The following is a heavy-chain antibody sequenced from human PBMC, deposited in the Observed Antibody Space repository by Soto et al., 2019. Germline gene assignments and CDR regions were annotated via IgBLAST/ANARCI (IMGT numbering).Heavy chain of an antibody. Sequence: ASVKVSCKASGYTFTSYGISWVRQAPGQGLEWMGWISAYNGNTNYAQKLQGGVTMTTDTSTSTAYMELRSLRSDDTAVYYCARAVGCYSGCWFDPWGQGTLVTVSS. CDR3: ARAVGCYSGCWFDP. CDR2: ISAYNGNT. D-gene: IGHD2-15*01. V-gene: IGHV1-18*04. J-gene: IGHJ5*02. CDR1: GYTFTSYG.